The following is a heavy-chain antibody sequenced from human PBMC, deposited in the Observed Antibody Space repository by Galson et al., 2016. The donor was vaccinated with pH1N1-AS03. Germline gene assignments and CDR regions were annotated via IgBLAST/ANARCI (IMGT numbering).Heavy chain of an antibody. CDR1: GFTFSSYA. D-gene: IGHD2-15*01. CDR2: IAGGGVTT. V-gene: IGHV3-23*01. CDR3: AKLSLGYCAY. J-gene: IGHJ4*02. Sequence: SLRLSCAASGFTFSSYAMSWVCQAPGKGLEWVSAIAGGGVTTYYADSVKGRFTISRDNSKNTLYLRINSLRAEDTAIYYCAKLSLGYCAYWGQGTLVTVSS.